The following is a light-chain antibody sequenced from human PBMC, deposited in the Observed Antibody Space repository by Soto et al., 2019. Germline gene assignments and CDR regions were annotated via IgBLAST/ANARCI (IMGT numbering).Light chain of an antibody. Sequence: QSVLTQPASVSGSPGQSITISCTGTSSDVGGYNYVSWYQQHPGKAPKLMIYDVSNRPSGVSNRFSGSKSGNTASLTISGLQAGDEADYCCSSYTSSSTPVVFGGGTKLTVL. J-gene: IGLJ2*01. V-gene: IGLV2-14*01. CDR1: SSDVGGYNY. CDR3: SSYTSSSTPVV. CDR2: DVS.